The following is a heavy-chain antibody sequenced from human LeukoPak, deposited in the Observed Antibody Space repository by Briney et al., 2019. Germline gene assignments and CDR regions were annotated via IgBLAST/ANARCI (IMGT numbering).Heavy chain of an antibody. D-gene: IGHD6-13*01. Sequence: ASVKVSCKASGYTFTSYYMHWVRQAPGQGLEWMGWISAYNGNTNYAQKLQGRVTMTTDTSTSTAYMELRSLRSDDTAVYYCARQEHPFYSNLDYWGQGTLVTVSS. CDR3: ARQEHPFYSNLDY. J-gene: IGHJ4*02. V-gene: IGHV1-18*04. CDR2: ISAYNGNT. CDR1: GYTFTSYY.